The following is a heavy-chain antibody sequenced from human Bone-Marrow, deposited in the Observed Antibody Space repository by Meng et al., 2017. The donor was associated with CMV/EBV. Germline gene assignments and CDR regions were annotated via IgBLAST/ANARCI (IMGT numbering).Heavy chain of an antibody. V-gene: IGHV3-30*04. CDR3: ARERQIGARYVIFFAN. D-gene: IGHD3-3*02. J-gene: IGHJ4*02. Sequence: GESLKISCAASGFTFSSYAMHWVRQAPGKGLEWVAVISYDGSNKYYADSVKGRFTISRDNSKNTLYLQMNSLRAEDTAVYYCARERQIGARYVIFFANRGQGTPVTVSS. CDR1: GFTFSSYA. CDR2: ISYDGSNK.